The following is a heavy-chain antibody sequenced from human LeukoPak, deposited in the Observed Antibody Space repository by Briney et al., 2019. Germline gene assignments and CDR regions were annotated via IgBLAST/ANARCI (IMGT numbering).Heavy chain of an antibody. CDR3: ARYAPSYDYVWGSYRYFDY. V-gene: IGHV4-39*07. CDR1: GASISSGSNY. D-gene: IGHD3-16*02. CDR2: IYFSGST. Sequence: SETLSLTCSVSGASISSGSNYWGWIRQPPGKTLEWIGSIYFSGSTYYNLSLKSRVIIIIDTPKNPFSLTLSSVTAADTAVYYCARYAPSYDYVWGSYRYFDYWGQGTLVTVSS. J-gene: IGHJ4*02.